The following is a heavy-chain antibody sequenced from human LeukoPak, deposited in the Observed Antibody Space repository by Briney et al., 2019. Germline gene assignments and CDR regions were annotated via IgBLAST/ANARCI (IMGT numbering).Heavy chain of an antibody. CDR3: ARGSEYYYDSSGSHASFDY. Sequence: GGSLRLSCAASGFTFSSYAMPWVRQAPGKGLEWVAVISYDGSNKYYADSVKGRFTISRDNSKNTLYLQMNSLRAEDTAVYYCARGSEYYYDSSGSHASFDYWGQGTLVTVSS. CDR1: GFTFSSYA. CDR2: ISYDGSNK. J-gene: IGHJ4*02. V-gene: IGHV3-30-3*01. D-gene: IGHD3-22*01.